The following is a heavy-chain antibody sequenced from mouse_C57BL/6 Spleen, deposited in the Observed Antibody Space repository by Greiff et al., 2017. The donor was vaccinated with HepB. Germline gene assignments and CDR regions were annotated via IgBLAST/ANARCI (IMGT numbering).Heavy chain of an antibody. Sequence: DVKLVESGGGLVKPGGSLKLSCAASGFTFSDYGMHWVRQAPEKGLEWVAYISSGSSTIYYADTVKGRFTISRDNAKNTLFLQMTSLRSEDTAMYYCARGTGARGYYYAMDYWGQGTSVTVSS. D-gene: IGHD4-1*01. CDR1: GFTFSDYG. CDR2: ISSGSSTI. V-gene: IGHV5-17*01. J-gene: IGHJ4*01. CDR3: ARGTGARGYYYAMDY.